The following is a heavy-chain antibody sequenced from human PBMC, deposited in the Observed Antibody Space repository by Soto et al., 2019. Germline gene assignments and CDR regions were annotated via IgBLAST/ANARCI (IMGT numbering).Heavy chain of an antibody. V-gene: IGHV4-59*01. CDR3: ARWLWPYSAFDY. Sequence: SETLSLTCTVSGVSISSYYWSWIRQPPGRGLEYIGYSFYSGSTNYNPSLKSRVSISVDTAKSRFSLKLSSVTAADTAVYYCARWLWPYSAFDYWGQGTLVTVSS. D-gene: IGHD5-18*01. CDR2: SFYSGST. J-gene: IGHJ4*02. CDR1: GVSISSYY.